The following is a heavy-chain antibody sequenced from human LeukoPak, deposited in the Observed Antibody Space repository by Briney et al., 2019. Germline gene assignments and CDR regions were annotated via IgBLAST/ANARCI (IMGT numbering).Heavy chain of an antibody. D-gene: IGHD6-19*01. V-gene: IGHV4-59*08. CDR3: AVAGNGPDAFDI. J-gene: IGHJ3*02. Sequence: SETLSLTCTVSGDSISTYYWSWIRQPPGKGLERIGYIYYSGSTNYNPSLKSRVTISVDTSKNQFSLKLSSVTAADTAVYYCAVAGNGPDAFDIWGQGTMVTVSS. CDR1: GDSISTYY. CDR2: IYYSGST.